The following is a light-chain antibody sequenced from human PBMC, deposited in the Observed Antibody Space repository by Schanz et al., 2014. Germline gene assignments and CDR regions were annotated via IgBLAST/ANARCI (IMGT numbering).Light chain of an antibody. CDR3: SSYTSIGTRV. CDR1: SSDVGTYNY. V-gene: IGLV2-14*01. CDR2: DVS. J-gene: IGLJ3*02. Sequence: QSALTQPASVSGSPGQSITISCTGTSSDVGTYNYVSWYQQYPGKAPKLLIYDVSHRPSGVSNRFSGSKSGNTASLTISGLQAEDEADYYCSSYTSIGTRVFGGGTKLTVL.